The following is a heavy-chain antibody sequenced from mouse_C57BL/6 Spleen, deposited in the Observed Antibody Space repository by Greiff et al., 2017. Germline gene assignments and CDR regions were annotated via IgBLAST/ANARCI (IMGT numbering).Heavy chain of an antibody. CDR3: AREGNYYGSRRFDY. V-gene: IGHV3-6*01. Sequence: EVQRVESGPGLVKPSQSLSLTCSVTGYSITSGYYWNWIRQFPGNKLEWMGYISYDGSNNYNPSLKNRISITRDTSKNQFFLKLNSVTTEDTATYYCAREGNYYGSRRFDYWGQGTTLTVSS. CDR1: GYSITSGYY. CDR2: ISYDGSN. D-gene: IGHD1-1*01. J-gene: IGHJ2*01.